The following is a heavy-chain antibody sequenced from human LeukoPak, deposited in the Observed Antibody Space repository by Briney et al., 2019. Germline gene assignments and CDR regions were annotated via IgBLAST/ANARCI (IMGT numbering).Heavy chain of an antibody. Sequence: ASVKVSCKTSGYTFTSYGISWVRQAPGQGLEWMGIINPSGGSTSYAQKFQGRVTMTRDTSTSTVYMELSSLRSEDTAVYYCARDGPLAYFDYWGQGTLVTVSS. CDR2: INPSGGST. CDR3: ARDGPLAYFDY. J-gene: IGHJ4*02. CDR1: GYTFTSYG. V-gene: IGHV1-46*01. D-gene: IGHD2-15*01.